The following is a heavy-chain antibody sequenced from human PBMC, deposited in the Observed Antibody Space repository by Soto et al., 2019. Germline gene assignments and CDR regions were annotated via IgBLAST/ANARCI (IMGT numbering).Heavy chain of an antibody. J-gene: IGHJ6*02. D-gene: IGHD3-9*01. CDR2: INHSGST. CDR3: AREPQYFDPSYYYYGMDV. CDR1: GGSFSGYY. V-gene: IGHV4-34*01. Sequence: LTCAVYGGSFSGYYWSWIRQPPGKGLEWIGEINHSGSTNYNPSLKSRVTISVDTSKNQFSLKLSSVTAADTAVYYCAREPQYFDPSYYYYGMDVWGQGTKVTVSS.